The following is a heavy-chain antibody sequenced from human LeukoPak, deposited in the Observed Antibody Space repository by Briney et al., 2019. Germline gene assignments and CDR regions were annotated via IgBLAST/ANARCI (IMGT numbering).Heavy chain of an antibody. V-gene: IGHV3-23*01. Sequence: GGSLRLSSAPSGFTFSSYAMRWGRHALGKGLEWVSAISDSGGGTYYADSVKGRFTMSRDNSKKPLYLQRTSLRAENTAVYYCAKRESGQGYGMDVWGQGTTVTVSS. CDR2: ISDSGGGT. CDR1: GFTFSSYA. D-gene: IGHD1-26*01. J-gene: IGHJ6*02. CDR3: AKRESGQGYGMDV.